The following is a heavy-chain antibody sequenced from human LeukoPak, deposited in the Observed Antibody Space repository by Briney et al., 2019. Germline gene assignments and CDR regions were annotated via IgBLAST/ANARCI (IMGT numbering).Heavy chain of an antibody. D-gene: IGHD1-26*01. CDR2: ISSGGVNT. V-gene: IGHV3-64*01. CDR1: GFTFSTYA. J-gene: IGHJ4*02. Sequence: GGSQRLSCAASGFTFSTYAMHWVRQAPGKGLEHVSSISSGGVNTYYANSVRGRFTISRDNSKNTLYLHMGSLRAEDMAVYYCAREEAPVGGSSFDYWGQGTLVTVSS. CDR3: AREEAPVGGSSFDY.